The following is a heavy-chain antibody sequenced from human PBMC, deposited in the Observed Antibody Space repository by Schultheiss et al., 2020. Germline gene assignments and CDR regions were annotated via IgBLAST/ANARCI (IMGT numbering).Heavy chain of an antibody. CDR2: IYYSGST. Sequence: SETLSLTCTVSGGSVSSGSYYWSWIRQPPGKGLEWIGYIYYSGSTNYNPSLKSRVTISVDTSKNQFSLKLSSVTAADTAVYYCARDLYNPELWFYMDVWGKGTTVTVSS. J-gene: IGHJ6*03. CDR3: ARDLYNPELWFYMDV. CDR1: GGSVSSGSYY. V-gene: IGHV4-61*01. D-gene: IGHD5-18*01.